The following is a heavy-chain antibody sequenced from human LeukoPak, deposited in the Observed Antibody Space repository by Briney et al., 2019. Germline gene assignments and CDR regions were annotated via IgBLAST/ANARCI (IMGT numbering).Heavy chain of an antibody. CDR2: IYSGGST. CDR1: GFTVSSYY. Sequence: GGSLRLSCVASGFTVSSYYVSWVRQAPGKVLEWVSVIYSGGSTYYADSVEGRFTVSRDNSKNTLYLEMRSLRAEDTAVYYCARDLHPRLTGYFDYWGQGTLVTVSS. V-gene: IGHV3-53*01. CDR3: ARDLHPRLTGYFDY. J-gene: IGHJ4*02. D-gene: IGHD3-16*01.